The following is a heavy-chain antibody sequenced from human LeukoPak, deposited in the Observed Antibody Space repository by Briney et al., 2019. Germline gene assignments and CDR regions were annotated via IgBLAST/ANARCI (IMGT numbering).Heavy chain of an antibody. CDR3: XXXXWIFGVVLSPTFDY. CDR1: GFTFSSYA. V-gene: IGHV3-23*01. J-gene: IGHJ4*02. CDR2: ISGSGGST. D-gene: IGHD3-3*01. Sequence: PGGSLRLSCATSGFTFSSYAMSWVRQAPGKGLEWVSAISGSGGSTYYADSVKGRFTIPRDNSKNTLYLQMNSLRAEDTAVYYXXXXXWIFGVVLSPTFDYWGQGTLVTVSS.